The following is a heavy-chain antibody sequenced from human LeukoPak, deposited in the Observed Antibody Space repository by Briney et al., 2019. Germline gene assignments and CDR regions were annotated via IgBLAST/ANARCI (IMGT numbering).Heavy chain of an antibody. CDR3: ASGYGPYYYYMDV. D-gene: IGHD4-17*01. J-gene: IGHJ6*03. Sequence: SETLSLTCAVYGGSFSGYYWSWIRQPPGKGLEWIGEINHSGSTNYNPSLKSRVTISVDTSKNLFSLKLSSVTAADTAVYYCASGYGPYYYYMDVWGKGTTVTVSS. V-gene: IGHV4-34*01. CDR2: INHSGST. CDR1: GGSFSGYY.